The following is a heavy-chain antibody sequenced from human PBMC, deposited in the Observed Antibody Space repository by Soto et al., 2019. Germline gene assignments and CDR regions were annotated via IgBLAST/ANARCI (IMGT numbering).Heavy chain of an antibody. D-gene: IGHD3-16*01. CDR2: INHSGST. J-gene: IGHJ4*02. CDR1: GGSFSGYY. CDR3: ARGSRLVGFDY. V-gene: IGHV4-34*01. Sequence: SETLSLTCAVYGGSFSGYYWSWIRQPPGKGLEWIGEINHSGSTNYNPSLKSRVTISVDTSKNQFSLKLSSVTAADTAVYYCARGSRLVGFDYWGQETLVTVSS.